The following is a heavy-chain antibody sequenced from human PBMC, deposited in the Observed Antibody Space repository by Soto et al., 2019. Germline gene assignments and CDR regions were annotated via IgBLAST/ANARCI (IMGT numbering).Heavy chain of an antibody. CDR1: GYTFTSYG. J-gene: IGHJ4*02. CDR3: ARYYYGSGSAEKNDY. Sequence: QVQLVQSGAEVKKPGASVKVSCKASGYTFTSYGISWVRQAPGQGLEWMGWISAYNGNTNYAQKPQGRVTMTTDTYTSTAYIELRSLSSDDTAVYYCARYYYGSGSAEKNDYWGQGTLVTVSS. CDR2: ISAYNGNT. V-gene: IGHV1-18*01. D-gene: IGHD3-10*01.